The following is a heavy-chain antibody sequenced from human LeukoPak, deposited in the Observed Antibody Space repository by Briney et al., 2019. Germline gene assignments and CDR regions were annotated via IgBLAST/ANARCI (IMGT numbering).Heavy chain of an antibody. V-gene: IGHV4-59*01. Sequence: KPSETLSLTCTVSGGSISSYYWSWIRQPPGKGLEWIGYIYYSGSTNYNPSLKSRVTISVDTSKNQFSLKLSPVTAADTAVYYCARLVRPSGSYCSGGSCYSDDLDYWGQGTLVTVSS. J-gene: IGHJ4*02. CDR1: GGSISSYY. CDR2: IYYSGST. CDR3: ARLVRPSGSYCSGGSCYSDDLDY. D-gene: IGHD2-15*01.